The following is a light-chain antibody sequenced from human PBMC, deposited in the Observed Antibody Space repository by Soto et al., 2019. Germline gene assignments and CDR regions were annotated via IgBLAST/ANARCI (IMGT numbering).Light chain of an antibody. Sequence: EVVMTQSPATLSVSPGARATLSCRASQSVGSNLAWYQQKPGQAPRLLIYGPSTRASGIPARFSGSESGTEFTLTISSLQSEDFAVYYCQQYNNWWTFGLGTKVDIK. CDR2: GPS. CDR1: QSVGSN. CDR3: QQYNNWWT. J-gene: IGKJ1*01. V-gene: IGKV3-15*01.